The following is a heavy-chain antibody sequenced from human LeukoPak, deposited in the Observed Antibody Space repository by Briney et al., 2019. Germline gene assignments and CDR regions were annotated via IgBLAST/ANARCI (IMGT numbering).Heavy chain of an antibody. CDR1: GDSISSYY. Sequence: SETLSLTCTVPGDSISSYYWSWIRQPAGKGLEWIGRVYVTGSTNLNPALQSRVTMSVDTSKDQFSLKLTSVTAADTAVYYCARDRQWLVDHWGQGTLVTVSS. CDR2: VYVTGST. J-gene: IGHJ5*02. V-gene: IGHV4-4*07. CDR3: ARDRQWLVDH. D-gene: IGHD6-19*01.